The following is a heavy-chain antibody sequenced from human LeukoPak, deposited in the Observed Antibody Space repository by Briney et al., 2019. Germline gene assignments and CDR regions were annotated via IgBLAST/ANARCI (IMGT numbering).Heavy chain of an antibody. CDR1: GGXFNNYC. CDR3: ATAGIVARRYFDY. J-gene: IGHJ4*02. Sequence: SETLSLTCAVYGGXFNNYCCSWIRQPPGKGREWIGDISHGGSTKYNPSLKSRVTISVDTSKNQFSLKLSSVTAADTAVYYCATAGIVARRYFDYWGQGTLVTVSA. CDR2: ISHGGST. V-gene: IGHV4-34*01. D-gene: IGHD6-6*01.